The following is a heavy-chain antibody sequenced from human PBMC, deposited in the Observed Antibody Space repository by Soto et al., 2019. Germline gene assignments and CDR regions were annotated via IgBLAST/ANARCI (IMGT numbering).Heavy chain of an antibody. CDR1: GGSISSYY. CDR3: ARAMGGYCSGGSCYSDYYYYYMDV. D-gene: IGHD2-15*01. J-gene: IGHJ6*03. V-gene: IGHV4-59*01. Sequence: SETLSLTCTVSGGSISSYYWSWIRQPPGKGLEWIGYIYYSGSTNYNPSLKSRVTISVDTSKNQFSLKLSSVTAADTAVYYCARAMGGYCSGGSCYSDYYYYYMDVWGKGTTVTVSS. CDR2: IYYSGST.